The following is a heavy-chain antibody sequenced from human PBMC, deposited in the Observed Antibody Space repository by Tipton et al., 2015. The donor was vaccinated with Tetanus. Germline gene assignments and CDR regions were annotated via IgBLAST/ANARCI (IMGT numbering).Heavy chain of an antibody. V-gene: IGHV3-74*01. CDR1: EFSFSSYW. J-gene: IGHJ4*02. CDR2: INSDGSST. CDR3: VHLFGRPSGVV. D-gene: IGHD3-10*01. Sequence: GSLRLSCAASEFSFSSYWMHWVRQVPGRGLVWVSRINSDGSSTDYADSVKGRFTISRDNDRDSLFLHMNSLRPNDTAFYYCVHLFGRPSGVVWGQGTQVTVSS.